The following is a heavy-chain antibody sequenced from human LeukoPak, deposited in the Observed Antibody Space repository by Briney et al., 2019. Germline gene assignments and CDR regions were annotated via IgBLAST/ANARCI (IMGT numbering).Heavy chain of an antibody. Sequence: GGSLRLSCAASGFTFSSYWMHWVRQAPGKGLVWVSRIKSDGSTTSYADSVKGRFTISRDNAKNTLYLQMNSLRAEDTAMYYCARRYCGGGTCYSFRGDWFDPWGQGTLVTVSS. D-gene: IGHD2-15*01. CDR3: ARRYCGGGTCYSFRGDWFDP. J-gene: IGHJ5*02. CDR1: GFTFSSYW. CDR2: IKSDGSTT. V-gene: IGHV3-74*01.